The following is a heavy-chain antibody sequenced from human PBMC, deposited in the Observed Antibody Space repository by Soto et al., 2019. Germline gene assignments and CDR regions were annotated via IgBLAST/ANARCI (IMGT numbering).Heavy chain of an antibody. CDR1: GGSISSYY. V-gene: IGHV4-59*08. D-gene: IGHD3-3*01. CDR3: ARHDNYDFWSGPYIDY. Sequence: PSETLSLTCTVSGGSISSYYWSWIRQPPGKGLEWIGYIYYSGSTNYNPSLKSRVTISVDTSKNQFSLKLSSVTAADTAVYYCARHDNYDFWSGPYIDYWGQGTLVTVS. CDR2: IYYSGST. J-gene: IGHJ4*02.